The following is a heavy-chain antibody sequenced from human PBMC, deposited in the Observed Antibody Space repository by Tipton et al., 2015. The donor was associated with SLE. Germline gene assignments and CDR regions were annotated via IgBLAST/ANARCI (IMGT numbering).Heavy chain of an antibody. V-gene: IGHV3-30*04. CDR2: ISYDGSNK. D-gene: IGHD6-13*01. J-gene: IGHJ6*02. Sequence: SLRLSCAASEFTFDDYAMDWVRQAAGKGLEWVAVISYDGSNKYYADSVKGRFTIPRDNSKNTLYLQMNSLRAEDTAVYYCARVIAAPPYGMDVWGQGTTVTVSS. CDR1: EFTFDDYA. CDR3: ARVIAAPPYGMDV.